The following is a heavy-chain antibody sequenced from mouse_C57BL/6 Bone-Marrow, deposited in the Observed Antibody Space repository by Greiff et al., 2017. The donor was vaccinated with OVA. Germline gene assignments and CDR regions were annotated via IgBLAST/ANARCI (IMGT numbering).Heavy chain of an antibody. Sequence: VQLKESGAELVRPGASVKLSCKASGYTFTDYYINWVKQRPGQGLEWIARIYPGSGNTYYNEKFKGKATLTAEKSSSTAYMQLSSLTSEDSAVYFCARPPYYYGSALAYWGQGTTLTVSS. V-gene: IGHV1-76*01. CDR1: GYTFTDYY. D-gene: IGHD1-1*01. CDR3: ARPPYYYGSALAY. J-gene: IGHJ2*01. CDR2: IYPGSGNT.